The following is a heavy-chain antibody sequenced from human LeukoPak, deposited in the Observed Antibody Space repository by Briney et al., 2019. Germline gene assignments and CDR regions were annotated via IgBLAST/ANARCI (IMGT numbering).Heavy chain of an antibody. CDR1: GFIFSSYS. Sequence: GGSLRLSCAASGFIFSSYSMSWVRQAPGMGLEWVSVITGSGGNTYYADSVKGRFTISRDNAKNSLYLQMDSLRAEDAAVYYCARTSGESTAALRAPFDYWGQGTLATVSS. CDR2: ITGSGGNT. D-gene: IGHD6-6*01. V-gene: IGHV3-23*01. CDR3: ARTSGESTAALRAPFDY. J-gene: IGHJ4*02.